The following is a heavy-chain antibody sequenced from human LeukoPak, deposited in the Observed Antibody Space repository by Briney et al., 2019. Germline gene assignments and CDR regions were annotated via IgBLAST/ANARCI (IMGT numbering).Heavy chain of an antibody. Sequence: GGSLRLSCAASGFTFSAYNMNWVRRTPGKGLEWVSSISSSSSYIYYADSVKGRFTISRDNAKNSLYLQMNSLRAEDTAVYYCARTRGYSSSPIRTPCFDYWGQGTLVTVSS. D-gene: IGHD6-6*01. CDR3: ARTRGYSSSPIRTPCFDY. CDR1: GFTFSAYN. CDR2: ISSSSSYI. V-gene: IGHV3-21*01. J-gene: IGHJ4*02.